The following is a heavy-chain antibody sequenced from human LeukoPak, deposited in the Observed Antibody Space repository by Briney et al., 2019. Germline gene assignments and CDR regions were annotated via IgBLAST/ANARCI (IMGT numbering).Heavy chain of an antibody. CDR3: ARRIYDSSGYYYPRSDYYYMDV. CDR1: GGSISSYY. Sequence: SETLSLTCTVSGGSISSYYWSWLRQPPGKGLEWIGYIYYSGSTNYNPSLKSRVTISVDTSKNQFSLKLSSVTAADTAVYYCARRIYDSSGYYYPRSDYYYMDVWGKGTTVTISS. J-gene: IGHJ6*03. V-gene: IGHV4-59*01. CDR2: IYYSGST. D-gene: IGHD3-22*01.